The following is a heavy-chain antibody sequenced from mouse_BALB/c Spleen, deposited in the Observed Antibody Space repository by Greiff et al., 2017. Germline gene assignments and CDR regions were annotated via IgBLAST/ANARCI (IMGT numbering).Heavy chain of an antibody. CDR2: IDPANGNT. Sequence: VQLKQSGAELVKPGASVKLSCTASGFNIKDTYMHWVKQRPEQGLEWIGRIDPANGNTKYDPKFQGKATITAATSSNTAYLQLSSLTSEDTAVYYCARGSSGYVDYAMDYWGQGTSVTVSS. CDR1: GFNIKDTY. CDR3: ARGSSGYVDYAMDY. J-gene: IGHJ4*01. V-gene: IGHV14-3*02. D-gene: IGHD3-1*01.